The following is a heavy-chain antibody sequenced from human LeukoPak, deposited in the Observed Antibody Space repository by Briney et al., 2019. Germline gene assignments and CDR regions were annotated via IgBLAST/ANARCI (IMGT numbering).Heavy chain of an antibody. CDR3: ANLQRALAI. J-gene: IGHJ3*02. Sequence: ASVKVSCKASGYTFTAYYLHWVRQTPGQGLEYMGWINPNSGGTNYAQKFQGRVTMTRDTSISTAYMELSRLRSDDTAVYYCANLQRALAIWGQGTMVTVSS. CDR1: GYTFTAYY. V-gene: IGHV1-2*02. CDR2: INPNSGGT.